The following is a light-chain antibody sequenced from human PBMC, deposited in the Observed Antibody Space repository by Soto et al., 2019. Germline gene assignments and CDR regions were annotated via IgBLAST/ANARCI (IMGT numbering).Light chain of an antibody. V-gene: IGKV3-11*01. CDR3: QQRSSWPIT. Sequence: EIVMTQSPATLSVSPGERATLSCRASQSVSSNLVWYQQKPGQAPRLLIYGASIRATGIPARFSGSGSGADFTLTISTLEPEDFAVYYCQQRSSWPITFGQGTRLEIK. CDR2: GAS. J-gene: IGKJ5*01. CDR1: QSVSSN.